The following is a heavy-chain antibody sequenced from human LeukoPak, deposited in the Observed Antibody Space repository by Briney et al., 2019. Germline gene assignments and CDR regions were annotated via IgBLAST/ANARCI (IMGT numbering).Heavy chain of an antibody. CDR2: IYYSGST. V-gene: IGHV4-31*03. CDR1: GGSISSGGYY. Sequence: SQTLSLTCTVSGGSISSGGYYRSWIRQHPGKGLEWIGYIYYSGSTYYNPSLKSRVTISVDTSKNQFSLKLSSVTAADTAVYYCARDTGYYGSGSLDYWGQGTLVTVSS. CDR3: ARDTGYYGSGSLDY. D-gene: IGHD3-10*01. J-gene: IGHJ4*02.